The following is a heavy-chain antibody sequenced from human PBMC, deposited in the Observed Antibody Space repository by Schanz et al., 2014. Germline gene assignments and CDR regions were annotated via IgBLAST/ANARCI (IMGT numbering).Heavy chain of an antibody. V-gene: IGHV1-3*04. Sequence: QVQVVQSGAELKKPGPSVKVSCKAPGYTFSSHGIHWLGQAPGQSLEWMGWINTANGNAKYSANFQGRVTITRDTSATTAYMELTNLRSEDTAVYYCARDLPYCDGGKCYSDGFDIWGQGTLVTISS. CDR1: GYTFSSHG. J-gene: IGHJ3*02. CDR2: INTANGNA. D-gene: IGHD2-21*01. CDR3: ARDLPYCDGGKCYSDGFDI.